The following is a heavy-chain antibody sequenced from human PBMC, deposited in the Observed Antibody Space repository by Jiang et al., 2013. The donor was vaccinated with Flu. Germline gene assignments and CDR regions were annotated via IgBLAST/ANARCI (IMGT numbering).Heavy chain of an antibody. J-gene: IGHJ4*02. D-gene: IGHD4-23*01. Sequence: INPNVVVAQATRQKFQGRVTMTRDTSTSTVYMELSSLRSEDTAVYYCARNPRYGGNVDYWGQGTLVTVSS. CDR3: ARNPRYGGNVDY. CDR2: INPNVVVA. V-gene: IGHV1-46*03.